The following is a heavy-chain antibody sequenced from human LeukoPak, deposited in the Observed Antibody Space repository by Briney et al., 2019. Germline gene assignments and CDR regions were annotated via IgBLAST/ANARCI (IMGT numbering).Heavy chain of an antibody. CDR1: GGSVSNYY. J-gene: IGHJ4*02. Sequence: PSETLSLTCSVSGGSVSNYYWSWIRQPPGKGLEWIGYIYYSGSTNYNPSLKSRVTISVDTSKNQFSLKLSSVTAADTAVYYCARGFLEWLWIFDYWGQGTLVTVSS. D-gene: IGHD3-3*01. CDR3: ARGFLEWLWIFDY. CDR2: IYYSGST. V-gene: IGHV4-59*02.